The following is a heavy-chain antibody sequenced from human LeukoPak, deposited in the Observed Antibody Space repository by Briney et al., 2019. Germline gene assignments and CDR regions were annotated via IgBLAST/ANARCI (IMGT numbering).Heavy chain of an antibody. Sequence: PSETLSLTCTVSGGSISSYYWSWIRQPPGKGLEWIGYIYSSGSTDYNPSLKSRVTISVDTSKNQFSLKLSSVTAADTAVYYCARHVIDTSGYYLDYFDYWGQGTLVTVSS. CDR2: IYSSGST. D-gene: IGHD3-22*01. CDR1: GGSISSYY. J-gene: IGHJ4*02. CDR3: ARHVIDTSGYYLDYFDY. V-gene: IGHV4-59*08.